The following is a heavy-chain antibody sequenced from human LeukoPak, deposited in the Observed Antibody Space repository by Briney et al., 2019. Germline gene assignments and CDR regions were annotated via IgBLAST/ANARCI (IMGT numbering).Heavy chain of an antibody. CDR3: ARTACSSTSCYTNYYFDY. D-gene: IGHD2-2*02. V-gene: IGHV4-59*01. J-gene: IGHJ4*02. CDR1: GASISSYY. Sequence: PSETLSLTCTVSGASISSYYWSWIRQPPGKGLEWIGYIYYSRSTNYNPSLKSRVTISVDTSKNQFSLKLSSVTAADTAVYYCARTACSSTSCYTNYYFDYWGQGTLVTVSS. CDR2: IYYSRST.